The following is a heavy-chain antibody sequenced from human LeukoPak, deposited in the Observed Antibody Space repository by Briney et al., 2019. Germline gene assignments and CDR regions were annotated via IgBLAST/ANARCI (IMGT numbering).Heavy chain of an antibody. J-gene: IGHJ2*01. D-gene: IGHD2-2*01. Sequence: GGSLRLSCAASGFTFSSYSMNWVRQAPGKGLEWVSSISSSSSYIYYADSVKGRFTISRDNAKNSLYLQMNSLRAEDTAVYYCARVPPRGSTSWDLWSGLWYFDLWGRGTLVTVSS. CDR1: GFTFSSYS. CDR3: ARVPPRGSTSWDLWSGLWYFDL. V-gene: IGHV3-21*01. CDR2: ISSSSSYI.